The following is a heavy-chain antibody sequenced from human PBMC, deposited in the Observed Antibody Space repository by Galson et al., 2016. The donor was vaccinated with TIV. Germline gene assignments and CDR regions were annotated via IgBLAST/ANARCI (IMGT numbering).Heavy chain of an antibody. CDR2: IKDDGSER. Sequence: SLRLSCAASGFEFFRYWMNWVRQAPGKGLEWVANIKDDGSERDYVASVKGRVTITTDNANSSVYLQMNSLRAEDTAVYFCARGYSGHDPIPVHWGQGTLVTVST. CDR1: GFEFFRYW. CDR3: ARGYSGHDPIPVH. D-gene: IGHD5-12*01. V-gene: IGHV3-7*04. J-gene: IGHJ4*02.